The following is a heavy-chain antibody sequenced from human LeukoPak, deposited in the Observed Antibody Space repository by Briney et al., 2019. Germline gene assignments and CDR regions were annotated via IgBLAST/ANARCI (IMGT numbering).Heavy chain of an antibody. J-gene: IGHJ4*02. CDR2: ISSSSSTI. V-gene: IGHV3-48*01. Sequence: GGSLRLSCAASGFTFSSYSMNWVRQAPGKGLEWVSYISSSSSTIYYADSVKGRFTISRDNAKNSLYLQMNSLRAEDTAVYCCARGGRSAGRGYFDYWGQGTLVTVSS. CDR3: ARGGRSAGRGYFDY. CDR1: GFTFSSYS. D-gene: IGHD6-13*01.